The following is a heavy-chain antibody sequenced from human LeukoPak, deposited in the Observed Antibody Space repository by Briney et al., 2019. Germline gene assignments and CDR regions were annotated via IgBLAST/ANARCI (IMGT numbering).Heavy chain of an antibody. V-gene: IGHV4-61*01. J-gene: IGHJ4*02. D-gene: IGHD2/OR15-2a*01. CDR1: GGSISGGSYY. Sequence: PSETLSLTCTVSGGSISGGSYYWSWLRQPPGKGLEWIGYIYYSGSSKYNLSLKSRFTISVDTSKSQLSLKLSSVTAADTAVYYCARGEYGLFDYWGQGTLVTVSS. CDR3: ARGEYGLFDY. CDR2: IYYSGSS.